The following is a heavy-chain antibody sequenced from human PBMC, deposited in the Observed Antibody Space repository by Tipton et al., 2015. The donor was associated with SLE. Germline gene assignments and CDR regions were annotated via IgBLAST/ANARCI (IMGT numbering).Heavy chain of an antibody. V-gene: IGHV4-38-2*02. CDR3: AKVKQFTKQAGYSSGWLGGYFDY. CDR2: IYHSGST. J-gene: IGHJ4*02. D-gene: IGHD6-19*01. Sequence: SIYHSGSTYYNPSLKSRVTISVDTSKNQFSLNLSSVTAEDTAVYYCAKVKQFTKQAGYSSGWLGGYFDYWGQGTLVTVSS.